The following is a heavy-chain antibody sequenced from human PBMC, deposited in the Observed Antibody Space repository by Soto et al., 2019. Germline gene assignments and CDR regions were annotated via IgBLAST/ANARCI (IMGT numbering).Heavy chain of an antibody. D-gene: IGHD6-13*01. V-gene: IGHV4-31*03. CDR3: ARDRVAAAGNLFDY. J-gene: IGHJ4*02. Sequence: PSETLSLTCTVSGGSISSGGYYWSWIRQHPGKGLEWIGYIYYSGSTHYNPSLKSRVTISVDTSKNQFSLKLSSVTAADTAVYYCARDRVAAAGNLFDYWGQGTLVTVSS. CDR2: IYYSGST. CDR1: GGSISSGGYY.